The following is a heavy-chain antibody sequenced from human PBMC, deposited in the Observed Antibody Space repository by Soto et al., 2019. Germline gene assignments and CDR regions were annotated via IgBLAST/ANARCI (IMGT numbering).Heavy chain of an antibody. Sequence: EEQLLESGGGLVQPGGSLRLSCAASGFTFSSYAMCWVRQAPGKGLEWVSAISGSGGSTYYADSVKGRFTNSRDNSKNTLYLQMNSLRAEDTAVYYCAKDRMGSKNGDWGQGTLVTVSS. D-gene: IGHD2-8*01. CDR1: GFTFSSYA. CDR2: ISGSGGST. CDR3: AKDRMGSKNGD. J-gene: IGHJ4*02. V-gene: IGHV3-23*01.